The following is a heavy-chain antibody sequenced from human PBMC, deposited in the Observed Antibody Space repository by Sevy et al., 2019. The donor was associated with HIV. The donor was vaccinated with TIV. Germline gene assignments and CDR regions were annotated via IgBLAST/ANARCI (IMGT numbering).Heavy chain of an antibody. Sequence: GGSLRLSCVASGFTLSNYWMTWVRQAPGKGLEWVANINQDGHEKYSVDSVKGRFTISRDGATLFLQMNSLRAEETAVYYCARSSYYYDNGYYYPFAIWGRGTLVTVSS. CDR1: GFTLSNYW. D-gene: IGHD3-22*01. V-gene: IGHV3-7*01. CDR3: ARSSYYYDNGYYYPFAI. CDR2: INQDGHEK. J-gene: IGHJ4*02.